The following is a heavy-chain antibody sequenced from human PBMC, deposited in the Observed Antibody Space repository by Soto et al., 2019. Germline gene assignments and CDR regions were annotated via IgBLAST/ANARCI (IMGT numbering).Heavy chain of an antibody. CDR2: ISSNGGST. CDR1: GFTFSSYA. CDR3: VKYSGDYYDSSGSDLDY. V-gene: IGHV3-64D*08. D-gene: IGHD3-22*01. Sequence: GGSLRLSCSASGFTFSSYAMHWVRQAPGKGLEYVSAISSNGGSTYYADSVKGRFTISRDNSKNTLYLQMSSLRAEDTAVYYCVKYSGDYYDSSGSDLDYWGQGTLVTVSS. J-gene: IGHJ4*02.